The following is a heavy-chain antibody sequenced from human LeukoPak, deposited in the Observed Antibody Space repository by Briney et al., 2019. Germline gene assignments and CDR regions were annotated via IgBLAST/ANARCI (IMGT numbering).Heavy chain of an antibody. V-gene: IGHV3-7*03. CDR3: ARDPSSGWPRGSFDY. D-gene: IGHD6-19*01. J-gene: IGHJ4*02. CDR2: IKEDGSEK. Sequence: GGSLRLSCAASGFTFSSYWMSWVRQAPGKGLEWVANIKEDGSEKYYVDSVKGRFTISRDNAKNSLYLQMNSLRAEDTAVYYCARDPSSGWPRGSFDYWGQGTLVTVSS. CDR1: GFTFSSYW.